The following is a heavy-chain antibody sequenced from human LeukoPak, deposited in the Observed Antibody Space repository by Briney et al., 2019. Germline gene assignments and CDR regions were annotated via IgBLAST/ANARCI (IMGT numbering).Heavy chain of an antibody. D-gene: IGHD3-10*01. J-gene: IGHJ4*02. CDR3: ARYYGSGSYPTYYFDY. CDR2: TSYDGVKK. Sequence: GESLRLSCAASGFTFNNYAMHWFRQAPGKGLEWVAFTSYDGVKKHYADSVKGRFSISRDNSKNTMYLQMNSLRTEDTAVYYCARYYGSGSYPTYYFDYWGQGSLLTVSS. V-gene: IGHV3-30-3*01. CDR1: GFTFNNYA.